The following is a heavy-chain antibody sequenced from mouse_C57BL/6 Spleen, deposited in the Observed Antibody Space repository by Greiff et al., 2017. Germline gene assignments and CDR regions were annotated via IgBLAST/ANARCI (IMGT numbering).Heavy chain of an antibody. CDR3: AREEEYYYGSSYHSMDY. CDR2: INPYNGDT. D-gene: IGHD1-1*01. J-gene: IGHJ4*01. Sequence: EVKLEESGPELVKPGASVKISCKASGYSFTGSFMNWVKQSHGKSLEWIGRINPYNGDTFYNQKFKGKATLTVDKSSSTAHMELLSLTSEDVAVYCCAREEEYYYGSSYHSMDYWGQGTSVTVSS. CDR1: GYSFTGSF. V-gene: IGHV1-37*01.